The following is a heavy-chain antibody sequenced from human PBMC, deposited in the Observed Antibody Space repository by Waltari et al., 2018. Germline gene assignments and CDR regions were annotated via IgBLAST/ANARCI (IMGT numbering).Heavy chain of an antibody. V-gene: IGHV1-2*02. J-gene: IGHJ4*02. D-gene: IGHD6-13*01. CDR3: ARVRTSRRIDY. Sequence: QVQLVQSGAEVKRPGASVKVSCKAFGYTFTDYSIYWVRQAPGQGLEWMGWINPNSGGTNYAQKFQGRVTMTRDTSINTAYMELSRLRSDDTAVYYCARVRTSRRIDYWGQGTLVTVSS. CDR2: INPNSGGT. CDR1: GYTFTDYS.